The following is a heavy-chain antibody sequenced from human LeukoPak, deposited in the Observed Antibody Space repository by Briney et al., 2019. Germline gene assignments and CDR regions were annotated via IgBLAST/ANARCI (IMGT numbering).Heavy chain of an antibody. Sequence: GGSLRLSCAASGFTFSSYSMNWVRQAPGKGLEWVSSISSSSSYIYYADSVKGRFTISRDNAKNSLYLQMNSLRAEDTAVYYCARDPGIVGATWYFDYWGQGTLVTVSS. CDR2: ISSSSSYI. CDR3: ARDPGIVGATWYFDY. J-gene: IGHJ4*02. D-gene: IGHD1-26*01. CDR1: GFTFSSYS. V-gene: IGHV3-21*01.